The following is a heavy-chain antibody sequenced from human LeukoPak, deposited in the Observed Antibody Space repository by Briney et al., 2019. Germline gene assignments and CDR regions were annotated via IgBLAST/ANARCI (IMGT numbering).Heavy chain of an antibody. V-gene: IGHV4-31*03. CDR2: IYYSGST. CDR1: GGSISSGGYY. CDR3: AISSGYPPLKFDY. Sequence: SETLSLTCTVSGGSISSGGYYWSWIRQHPGKGLEWIGYIYYSGSTYYNPSLKSRVTISVDTSKNQFSLKLSSVTAADTAVYYCAISSGYPPLKFDYWGQGTLVTVSS. D-gene: IGHD5-12*01. J-gene: IGHJ4*02.